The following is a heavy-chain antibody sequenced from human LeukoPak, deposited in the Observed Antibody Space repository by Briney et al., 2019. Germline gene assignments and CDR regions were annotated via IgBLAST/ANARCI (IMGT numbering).Heavy chain of an antibody. CDR3: AKDRPNYHESNGHYYRPNGDY. Sequence: GGSLRLSCAASGFTFNIYSMSWVCQAPGKGLEWDSSITSSGDATFYADSVKDRFTISRDNSKNMLYLQMSRLRAEDTAVYYCAKDRPNYHESNGHYYRPNGDYWGQGTLVTVSS. CDR1: GFTFNIYS. D-gene: IGHD3-22*01. V-gene: IGHV3-23*01. J-gene: IGHJ4*02. CDR2: ITSSGDAT.